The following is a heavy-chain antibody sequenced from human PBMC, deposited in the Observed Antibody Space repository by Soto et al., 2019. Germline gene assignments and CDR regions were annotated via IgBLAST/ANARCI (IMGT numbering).Heavy chain of an antibody. CDR2: IIPILGIA. V-gene: IGHV1-69*02. Sequence: QVQLVQSGAEVHKPGSSVKVSCKASGGTFSSYTISWVRQAPGQGLEWMGRIIPILGIANYAQKFQGRVTITADKSTSTAYRELGSLGSEDAAVYYCAWRTPVDYWGQGTLVTVPS. CDR3: AWRTPVDY. J-gene: IGHJ4*02. CDR1: GGTFSSYT.